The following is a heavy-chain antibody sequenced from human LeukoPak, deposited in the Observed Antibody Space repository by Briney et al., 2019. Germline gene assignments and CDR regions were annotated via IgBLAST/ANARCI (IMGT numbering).Heavy chain of an antibody. J-gene: IGHJ4*02. V-gene: IGHV3-53*01. Sequence: PGGSLRLSCAASGFTVSSNYMSWVRQAPGKGLECVSVIYSADSTYYADSVKGRFTISRDNSKNSLYLQMNSLRGEDTAVYYCARDLRTPGFFDYWGQGTLVTVSS. CDR3: ARDLRTPGFFDY. CDR2: IYSADST. CDR1: GFTVSSNY.